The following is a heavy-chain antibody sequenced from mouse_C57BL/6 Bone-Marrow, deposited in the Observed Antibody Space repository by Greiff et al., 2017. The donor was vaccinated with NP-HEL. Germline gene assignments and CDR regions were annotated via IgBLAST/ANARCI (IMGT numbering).Heavy chain of an antibody. J-gene: IGHJ2*01. CDR2: FHRYNDDT. CDR3: AREGNYWYYFDY. Sequence: QVQLMESGAELVKPGASVKMSCTASGFTFTTYPIEWVKQTHGKSLEWIGNFHRYNDDTEYNETFKNKSTLTIEKASSTVYLELSRLTSDDSSIYYCAREGNYWYYFDYWGQGTTLTVSS. CDR1: GFTFTTYP. D-gene: IGHD2-1*01. V-gene: IGHV1-47*01.